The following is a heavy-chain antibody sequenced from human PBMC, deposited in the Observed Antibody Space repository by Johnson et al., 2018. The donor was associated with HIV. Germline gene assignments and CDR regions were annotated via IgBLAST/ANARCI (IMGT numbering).Heavy chain of an antibody. D-gene: IGHD4-23*01. CDR2: IGTAGYT. V-gene: IGHV3-13*01. CDR1: GFTFSSYD. CDR3: ARDGGETVVGSGAFDI. J-gene: IGHJ3*02. Sequence: MLLVESGGGLVQPGGSLRLSCAASGFTFSSYDMHWVRQATGKGLEWVSAIGTAGYTYYPGSVKGRFTISRDNSKNTLYLQMNSLRAEDTAVYYCARDGGETVVGSGAFDIWGQGTMVTVSS.